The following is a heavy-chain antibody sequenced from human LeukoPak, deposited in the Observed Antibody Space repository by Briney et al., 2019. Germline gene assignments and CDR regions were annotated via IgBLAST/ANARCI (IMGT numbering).Heavy chain of an antibody. Sequence: GGSLRLSCAASGFTFSDYYMTWIRQAPGKGLECVSYISSSGGTKNYADSVKGRFTISRDNAKNSLYLQMNSLRAEDTAVYYCARSHYGSGSYPARYGMDVWGQGTTVTVSS. V-gene: IGHV3-11*01. D-gene: IGHD3-10*01. J-gene: IGHJ6*02. CDR3: ARSHYGSGSYPARYGMDV. CDR2: ISSSGGTK. CDR1: GFTFSDYY.